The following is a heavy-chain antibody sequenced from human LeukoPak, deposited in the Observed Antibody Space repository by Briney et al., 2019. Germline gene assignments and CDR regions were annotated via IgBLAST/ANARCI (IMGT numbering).Heavy chain of an antibody. D-gene: IGHD1-14*01. Sequence: GGSLRLSCAASAFTVSSNHMSWVRQAPGKGLEWVSLIYSGGGTYYADSVKGRFTISRDNSNNTLFLHMNSLRPEDTAVYYCARDRETTSSGTFDYWGQGALVTVSS. V-gene: IGHV3-66*02. CDR1: AFTVSSNH. J-gene: IGHJ4*02. CDR2: IYSGGGT. CDR3: ARDRETTSSGTFDY.